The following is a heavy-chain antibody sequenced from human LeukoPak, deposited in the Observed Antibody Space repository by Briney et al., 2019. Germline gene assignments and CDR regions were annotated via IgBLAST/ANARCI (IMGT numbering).Heavy chain of an antibody. V-gene: IGHV4-4*07. CDR2: IYTSGST. J-gene: IGHJ4*02. Sequence: PSETLPLPCTVSVGSISSYSWSWIGQPAGKGLEGFGRIYTSGSTNYNPSLTSRSPMSVAPSKTQFSLRLRPVTAAAPAAFYCPGDVLYYDFWSGYETPYYFDYWGQGTLVTVSS. CDR1: VGSISSYS. D-gene: IGHD3-3*01. CDR3: PGDVLYYDFWSGYETPYYFDY.